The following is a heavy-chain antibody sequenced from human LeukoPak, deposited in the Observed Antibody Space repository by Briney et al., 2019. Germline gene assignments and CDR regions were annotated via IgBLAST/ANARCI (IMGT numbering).Heavy chain of an antibody. V-gene: IGHV5-51*01. Sequence: GESLKISCQGSGYSFTNYWIGWVRQMPGKGLEWMGIIYPGDSDTRYSPSFQGQVTISADKSISTAYLQWSSLKASDTAMYYCARRNIVVVPAAMYYYYYGMDVWGQGTTVTVSS. CDR3: ARRNIVVVPAAMYYYYYGMDV. J-gene: IGHJ6*02. CDR1: GYSFTNYW. CDR2: IYPGDSDT. D-gene: IGHD2-2*01.